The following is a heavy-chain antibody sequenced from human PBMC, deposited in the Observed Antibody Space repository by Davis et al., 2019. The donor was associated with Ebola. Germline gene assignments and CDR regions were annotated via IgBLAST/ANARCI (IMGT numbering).Heavy chain of an antibody. Sequence: ASVKVSCKASGYTFTSYYMHWVRQAPVQGLEWMGIINPSGGSTNYAQKLQGRVTMTTDTSTSTAYMELRSLRSDDTAVYYCARDLVAYYDSSGYADYWGQGTLVTVSS. CDR3: ARDLVAYYDSSGYADY. CDR2: INPSGGST. D-gene: IGHD3-22*01. V-gene: IGHV1-46*01. J-gene: IGHJ4*02. CDR1: GYTFTSYY.